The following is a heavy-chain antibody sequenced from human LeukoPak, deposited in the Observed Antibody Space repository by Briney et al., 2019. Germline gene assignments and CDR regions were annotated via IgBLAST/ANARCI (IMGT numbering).Heavy chain of an antibody. V-gene: IGHV3-23*01. CDR2: ISGSGGST. D-gene: IGHD6-19*01. CDR3: AKDNPLANGWWGYTCDY. CDR1: GFTFRSYA. Sequence: GGSLRLSCAASGFTFRSYAMSWVRQAPGKGLEWVSGISGSGGSTYYADSVKGRFTISRDNSKNTLYLQMNSLRAEDTAVYYCAKDNPLANGWWGYTCDYWGQGTLVTVSS. J-gene: IGHJ4*02.